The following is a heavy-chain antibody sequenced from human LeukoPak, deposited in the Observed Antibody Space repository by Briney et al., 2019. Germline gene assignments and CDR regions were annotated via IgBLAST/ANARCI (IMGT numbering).Heavy chain of an antibody. V-gene: IGHV4-34*01. D-gene: IGHD6-13*01. J-gene: IGHJ5*02. Sequence: SGTLSLTCAVSGGSFSGYYWSWIRQPPGKGLEWIGRIYYSGSTQYNPSLKSRVTTSLVTTKKQFSLKRSCVTAADTSVYYCARDRTQRLSSNWYGPFDPWGEGTGVTVSS. CDR1: GGSFSGYY. CDR3: ARDRTQRLSSNWYGPFDP. CDR2: IYYSGST.